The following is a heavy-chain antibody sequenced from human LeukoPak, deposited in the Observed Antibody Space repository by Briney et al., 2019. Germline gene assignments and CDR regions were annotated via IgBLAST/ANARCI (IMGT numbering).Heavy chain of an antibody. CDR3: AKGFYIVEVPAAHPYFDY. CDR1: GFTFSSYG. V-gene: IGHV3-30*18. Sequence: GGSLRLFCAASGFTFSSYGMHWVRQAPGKGLEWVAVISYDGRNKYYADSVKGRFTISRDNSKNTLYLQMNSLRAEDTAVYYCAKGFYIVEVPAAHPYFDYWGQGTLVTVSS. J-gene: IGHJ4*02. D-gene: IGHD2-2*01. CDR2: ISYDGRNK.